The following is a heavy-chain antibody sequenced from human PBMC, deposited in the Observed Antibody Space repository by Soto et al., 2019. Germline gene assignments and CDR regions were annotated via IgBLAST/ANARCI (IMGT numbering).Heavy chain of an antibody. CDR1: GFTFSSYG. V-gene: IGHV3-30*18. J-gene: IGHJ4*02. D-gene: IGHD3-3*01. Sequence: QVQLVKSGGGVVQPGRSLRLSCAASGFTFSSYGMHWVRQAPGKGLEWVAVISYDGSNKYYADSVKGRFTISRDNSKNTLYLQMNSLRAEDTAVYYCAKDRYYDFCPDYWGQGTLVTVSS. CDR2: ISYDGSNK. CDR3: AKDRYYDFCPDY.